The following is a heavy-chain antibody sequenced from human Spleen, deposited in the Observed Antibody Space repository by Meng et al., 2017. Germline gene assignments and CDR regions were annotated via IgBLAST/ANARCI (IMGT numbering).Heavy chain of an antibody. CDR2: IYYSGST. CDR1: GGSVSSGSYY. J-gene: IGHJ4*02. D-gene: IGHD7-27*01. Sequence: QVQLQESGPGLVKPSETLSLTSTVSGGSVSSGSYYWSWIRQPPGKGLEWIGYIYYSGSTHYNPSLKSRVTISVDTSKNQFSLKLNSVTAADTAVYYCATVGMGLDSWGQGILVTVSS. CDR3: ATVGMGLDS. V-gene: IGHV4-61*01.